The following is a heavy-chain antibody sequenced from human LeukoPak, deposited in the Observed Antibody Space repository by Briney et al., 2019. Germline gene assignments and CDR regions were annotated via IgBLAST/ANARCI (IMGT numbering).Heavy chain of an antibody. CDR1: GFTFSTYA. J-gene: IGHJ4*02. Sequence: GGSLRLSCEASGFTFSTYAMHWVRQAPGKGLEWVAVILYDGTNQYYADYVKGRFTISRDNSRNTLYLQMNSLKVEDTAVYYCARDFRDYRDYVAYFDSWGQGTLVTVSS. CDR3: ARDFRDYRDYVAYFDS. V-gene: IGHV3-30-3*01. D-gene: IGHD3-16*01. CDR2: ILYDGTNQ.